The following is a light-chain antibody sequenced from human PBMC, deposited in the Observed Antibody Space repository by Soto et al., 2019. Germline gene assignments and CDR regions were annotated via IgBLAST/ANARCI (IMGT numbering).Light chain of an antibody. J-gene: IGLJ1*01. CDR3: CSYAGSSTFYV. CDR1: SSDVGSYNL. Sequence: QSVLTQPASVSGSPGQSITIPCTGTSSDVGSYNLVSWYQQHPGKAPKLMIYEGSKRPSGVSNRFSGSKSGNTASLTISGLQAEDEADYYCCSYAGSSTFYVFGTGTKVTVL. V-gene: IGLV2-23*03. CDR2: EGS.